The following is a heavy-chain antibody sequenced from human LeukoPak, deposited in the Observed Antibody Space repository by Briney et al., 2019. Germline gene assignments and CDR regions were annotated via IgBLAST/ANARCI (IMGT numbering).Heavy chain of an antibody. V-gene: IGHV4-38-2*02. Sequence: PSETLSLTCGVSGYNVLNGYYWGWMRQPPGKGLEWIGSVFHDGSSYSNPSLKSRVTISIDTSKNQLSLKLSSVTAADTAVYHCVREPHSGLGDCFSAGHCMDVWGKGATVAVSS. D-gene: IGHD2-21*02. J-gene: IGHJ6*03. CDR3: VREPHSGLGDCFSAGHCMDV. CDR2: VFHDGSS. CDR1: GYNVLNGYY.